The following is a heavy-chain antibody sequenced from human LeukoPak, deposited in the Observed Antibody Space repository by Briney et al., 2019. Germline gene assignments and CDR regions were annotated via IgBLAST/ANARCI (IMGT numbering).Heavy chain of an antibody. D-gene: IGHD3-10*01. CDR1: GFTFSSYG. CDR2: IRYDGSNE. CDR3: AKPANYYGSGSYWDPIDY. V-gene: IGHV3-30*02. Sequence: GGSLRLSCAASGFTFSSYGMHWVRQAPGKGLEWVAFIRYDGSNEYYADSVKGRFTISRDNSKNTLYLQMNSLRAEDTAVYYCAKPANYYGSGSYWDPIDYWGQGTLVTVSS. J-gene: IGHJ4*02.